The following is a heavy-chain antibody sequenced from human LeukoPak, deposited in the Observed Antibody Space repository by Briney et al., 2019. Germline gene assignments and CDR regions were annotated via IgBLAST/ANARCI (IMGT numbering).Heavy chain of an antibody. V-gene: IGHV1-18*01. J-gene: IGHJ4*02. Sequence: GASVKVSCNTSGYTFTRYGISWVRQAPGQGLEWMGWISAYNGNTNYAQKLQGRVTMTTDTSTSTAYMELRSLRSDDTAVYYCARDYYDSSGYYSSDYWGQGTLVTVSS. CDR1: GYTFTRYG. CDR2: ISAYNGNT. D-gene: IGHD3-22*01. CDR3: ARDYYDSSGYYSSDY.